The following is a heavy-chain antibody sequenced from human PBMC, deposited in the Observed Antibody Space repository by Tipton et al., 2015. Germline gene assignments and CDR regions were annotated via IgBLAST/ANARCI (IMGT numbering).Heavy chain of an antibody. CDR3: ASGDQPLGPLYDP. Sequence: QLVQSGAEVKKPGASVKVSCKASGYAFTRYYMYWVRQAPGQGLEWMGIINPSGGTTRYAQKFQGRVTMTRDTSTSTVYMELSSLRSEDTAVYYCASGDQPLGPLYDPWGQGTLVTVSS. CDR1: GYAFTRYY. J-gene: IGHJ5*02. D-gene: IGHD2-2*01. CDR2: INPSGGTT. V-gene: IGHV1-46*01.